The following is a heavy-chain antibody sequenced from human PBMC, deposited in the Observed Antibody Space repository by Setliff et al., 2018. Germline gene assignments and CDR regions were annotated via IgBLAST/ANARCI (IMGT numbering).Heavy chain of an antibody. V-gene: IGHV4-39*07. CDR3: ARYDSSGYSENYYFDY. J-gene: IGHJ4*02. Sequence: LTCTVSGGSISTTDYYWGWIRQPPGKGLEWIGCVYYSGNTYYSPSLKSRVTMFVDTSKNQFSLMLYSVTAADTAIYYCARYDSSGYSENYYFDYWGQGTQVTVS. CDR1: GGSISTTDYY. D-gene: IGHD3-22*01. CDR2: VYYSGNT.